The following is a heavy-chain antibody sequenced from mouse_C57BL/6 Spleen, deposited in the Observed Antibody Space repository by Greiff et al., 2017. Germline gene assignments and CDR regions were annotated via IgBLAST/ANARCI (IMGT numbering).Heavy chain of an antibody. D-gene: IGHD2-4*01. CDR1: GFTFTDYY. Sequence: EVKVVESGGGLVQPGGSLSLSCAASGFTFTDYYMSWVRQPPGKALEWLGFIRNKANGYTTEYSASVKGRFTISRDNSQSILYLQMNALRAEDSATYYCARGYYDYDGFAYWGQGTLVTVSA. CDR3: ARGYYDYDGFAY. V-gene: IGHV7-3*01. CDR2: IRNKANGYTT. J-gene: IGHJ3*01.